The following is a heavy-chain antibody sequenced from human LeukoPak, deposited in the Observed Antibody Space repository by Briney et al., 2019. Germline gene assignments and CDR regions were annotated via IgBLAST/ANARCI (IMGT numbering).Heavy chain of an antibody. Sequence: GESLKISCKGSGYSFTTYWIGWVRQMPGKGLEWMGIIYPAYSDTSYSPSFKGQVTISADKSIRTAYLQWSSLKASDTAIYYCARSRSTGTYPLGNAFDIWGQGTLVTVSS. CDR3: ARSRSTGTYPLGNAFDI. D-gene: IGHD1-26*01. V-gene: IGHV5-51*01. CDR2: IYPAYSDT. J-gene: IGHJ3*02. CDR1: GYSFTTYW.